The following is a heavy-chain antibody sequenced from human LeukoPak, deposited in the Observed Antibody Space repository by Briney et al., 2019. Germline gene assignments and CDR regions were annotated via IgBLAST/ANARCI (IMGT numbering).Heavy chain of an antibody. CDR2: ISSSSSTI. CDR3: ARDLGRAGVYYYYGMDV. J-gene: IGHJ6*02. Sequence: GGSLRLSCAASGFTFSSYRMNWVRQAPGKGLEWVSYISSSSSTIYYADSVKGRSTISRDNAKNSLYLQMNSLRAEDTAVYYCARDLGRAGVYYYYGMDVWGQGTTVTVSS. CDR1: GFTFSSYR. D-gene: IGHD3-10*01. V-gene: IGHV3-48*01.